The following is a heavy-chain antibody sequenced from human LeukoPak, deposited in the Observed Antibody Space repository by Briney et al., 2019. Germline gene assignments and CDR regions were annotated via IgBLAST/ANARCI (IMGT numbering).Heavy chain of an antibody. J-gene: IGHJ4*02. CDR2: VFYSGSN. CDR3: ARRNTADASIDF. CDR1: GGSIIGHW. Sequence: SETLSLTCSVSGGSIIGHWWSWIRQPPGKGLEWIGDVFYSGSNNYNPSLKSRLTISLVTSKNQFSLNLRSVTATDTAMYYCARRNTADASIDFWGQGALVTASS. V-gene: IGHV4-59*08. D-gene: IGHD4-17*01.